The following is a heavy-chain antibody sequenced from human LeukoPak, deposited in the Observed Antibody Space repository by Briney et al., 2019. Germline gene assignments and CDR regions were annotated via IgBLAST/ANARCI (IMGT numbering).Heavy chain of an antibody. J-gene: IGHJ3*02. CDR2: IYYSGST. V-gene: IGHV4-39*07. D-gene: IGHD3-22*01. CDR1: GGSISSSSYY. Sequence: SGTLSLTCTVSGGSISSSSYYWGWIRQPPGKGLEWIWSIYYSGSTYYNPSLKSRVTISVDTSKNQFSLKMSSVTAADTAVYYCARDSGGPTSSGYLDAFDIWGQGTMVTVSS. CDR3: ARDSGGPTSSGYLDAFDI.